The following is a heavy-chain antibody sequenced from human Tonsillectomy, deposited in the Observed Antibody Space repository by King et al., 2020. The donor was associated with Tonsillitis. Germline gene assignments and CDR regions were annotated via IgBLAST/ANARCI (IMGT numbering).Heavy chain of an antibody. CDR2: IYPGDSDI. D-gene: IGHD3-22*01. Sequence: VQLVESGAEVKKPGESLKISCKGSGYDFTSHWIGWVRQMPGKGMEWMGIIYPGDSDIRYSPSFEGHVTISADKSITTAYLQWSSLKASDTARYYCARSDISGYYSLFYYWGQGTLVTVSS. CDR3: ARSDISGYYSLFYY. V-gene: IGHV5-51*01. CDR1: GYDFTSHW. J-gene: IGHJ4*02.